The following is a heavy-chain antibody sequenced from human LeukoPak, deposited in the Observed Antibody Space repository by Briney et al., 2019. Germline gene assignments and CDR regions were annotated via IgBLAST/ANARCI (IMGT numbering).Heavy chain of an antibody. CDR2: IYSSGTT. V-gene: IGHV4-61*02. CDR3: ARARGDYYDSNGYYHMGEIDY. Sequence: SETLSLTCTVSGGSMTSGNYYWSWIRQPAGKGLEWIGRIYSSGTTNYNPSLKSRVTMSEDRSKKEFSLKLSSVTAADTAVYYCARARGDYYDSNGYYHMGEIDYWGQGTLVTVSS. J-gene: IGHJ4*02. D-gene: IGHD3-22*01. CDR1: GGSMTSGNYY.